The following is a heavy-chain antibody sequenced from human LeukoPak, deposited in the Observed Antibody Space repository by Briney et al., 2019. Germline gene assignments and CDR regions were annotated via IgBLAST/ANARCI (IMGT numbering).Heavy chain of an antibody. Sequence: GGSLRLSCAVSGITLSNYGMSWVRQAPGKGLEWVAGLSGSGGGTSYADSVKGRFTISRDNAKNTLYLQMNSLRAEDTAVYYCARGGGMVRGVRNPNYFDYWGQGTLVTVSS. CDR2: LSGSGGGT. V-gene: IGHV3-23*01. D-gene: IGHD3-10*01. CDR1: GITLSNYG. CDR3: ARGGGMVRGVRNPNYFDY. J-gene: IGHJ4*02.